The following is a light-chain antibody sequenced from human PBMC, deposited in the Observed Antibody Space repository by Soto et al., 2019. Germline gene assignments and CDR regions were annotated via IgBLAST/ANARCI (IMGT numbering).Light chain of an antibody. CDR2: DVS. Sequence: QSALTQPASVSGSPGQSITISCTGTSSDVGGYNYVSWYQQHPGKVPKLMIYDVSNRPSGVSNRFSGSKSGNTASLTISGLQAEDEADYYCSSYTGSSTLYGFGSGTKVTVL. V-gene: IGLV2-14*03. CDR3: SSYTGSSTLYG. CDR1: SSDVGGYNY. J-gene: IGLJ1*01.